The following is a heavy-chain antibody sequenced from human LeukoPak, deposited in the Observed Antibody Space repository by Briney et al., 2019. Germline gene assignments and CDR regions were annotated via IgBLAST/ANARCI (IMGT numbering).Heavy chain of an antibody. CDR2: ISWNSGSI. CDR1: GFTFDDYA. CDR3: VRDAPLNWNELKYYGMDV. D-gene: IGHD1-20*01. Sequence: PGRSLRLSCAASGFTFDDYAMYWVRQAPGKGLEWVSGISWNSGSIGYADSVKGRFTISRDNAKNSLYLQMNSLRVEDTAVYYCVRDAPLNWNELKYYGMDVWGQGTTVTVSS. V-gene: IGHV3-9*01. J-gene: IGHJ6*02.